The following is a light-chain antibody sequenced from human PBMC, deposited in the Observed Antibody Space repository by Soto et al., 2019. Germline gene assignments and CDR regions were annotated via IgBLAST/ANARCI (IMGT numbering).Light chain of an antibody. Sequence: QSVLTQPPSVSGAPGQRVTISCTGSSSKIGAGYDVHWYQQLPGTAPKLLIYHNSNRPSGVPDRFSGSKSGTSASLAITGLQAEDEADYYCQSYDSSLSGSRVFGTGTKVTV. J-gene: IGLJ1*01. CDR2: HNS. CDR1: SSKIGAGYD. V-gene: IGLV1-40*01. CDR3: QSYDSSLSGSRV.